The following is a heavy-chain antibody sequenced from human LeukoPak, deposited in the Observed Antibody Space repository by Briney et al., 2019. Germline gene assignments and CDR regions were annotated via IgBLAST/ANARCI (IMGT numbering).Heavy chain of an antibody. J-gene: IGHJ6*02. CDR1: GFTFSSYW. V-gene: IGHV3-7*03. Sequence: GGPLRLSCAASGFTFSSYWMSWVRQAPGKGLEWVANIKQDGSEKYYVDSVKGRFTISRDNAKSSLYLQMNSLRAEDTAVYYCAREPPYYYYGMDVWGQGTTVTVSS. CDR2: IKQDGSEK. CDR3: AREPPYYYYGMDV.